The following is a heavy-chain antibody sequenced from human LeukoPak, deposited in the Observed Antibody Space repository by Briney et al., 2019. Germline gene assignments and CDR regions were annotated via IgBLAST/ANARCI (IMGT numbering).Heavy chain of an antibody. CDR3: TRDGSGMHYGMDV. Sequence: GGSLRLSCTASGFTFGDYIMSWVRQAPGKGLEWGGFIRGKAYAGTTESAASVKCRFTISRADSKRIAYLKVNSLKTEDTAVYDCTRDGSGMHYGMDVWGQGTTVTVSS. CDR1: GFTFGDYI. CDR2: IRGKAYAGTT. D-gene: IGHD1-26*01. J-gene: IGHJ6*02. V-gene: IGHV3-49*04.